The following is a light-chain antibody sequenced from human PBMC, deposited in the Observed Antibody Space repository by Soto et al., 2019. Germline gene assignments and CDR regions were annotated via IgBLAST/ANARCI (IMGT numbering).Light chain of an antibody. CDR2: ADS. Sequence: IVLTQSPATLSLSPGERATVSCRASQNISIYLAWYQQKPGQAPRLLIYADSNRATGIPARFSGSGSGTDFTLTISSLEPEDFSVYYCQQRYNWPITFGQGTRLEIK. J-gene: IGKJ5*01. V-gene: IGKV3-11*01. CDR1: QNISIY. CDR3: QQRYNWPIT.